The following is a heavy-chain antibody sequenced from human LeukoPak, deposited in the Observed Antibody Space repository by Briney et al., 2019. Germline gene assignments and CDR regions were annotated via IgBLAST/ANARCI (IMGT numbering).Heavy chain of an antibody. CDR1: GYTFTSYY. J-gene: IGHJ4*02. CDR3: ARDVVVAAAGGRPFDY. Sequence: GASVKVSCKASGYTFTSYYMHWVRQAPGQGLEWMGIINPSGGSTNYAQKFQGRVTITADRSTSTAYMELSSLRSEDTAVYYCARDVVVAAAGGRPFDYWGQGTLVTVSS. V-gene: IGHV1-46*01. D-gene: IGHD6-13*01. CDR2: INPSGGST.